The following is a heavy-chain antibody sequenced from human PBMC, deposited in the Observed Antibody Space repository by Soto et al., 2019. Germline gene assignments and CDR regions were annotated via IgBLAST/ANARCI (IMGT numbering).Heavy chain of an antibody. CDR2: ISYDGSNK. V-gene: IGHV3-30-3*02. CDR3: AYERGYSYGGPSDY. J-gene: IGHJ4*02. Sequence: RRVRKTPGKGLEWVAVISYDGSNKYYADSVKGRFTISRDNSKNTLYLQMNSLRAEDTAVYYCAYERGYSYGGPSDYWGQGTLVTVSS. D-gene: IGHD5-18*01.